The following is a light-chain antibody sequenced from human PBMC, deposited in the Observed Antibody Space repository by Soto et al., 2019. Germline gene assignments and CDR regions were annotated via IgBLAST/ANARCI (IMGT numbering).Light chain of an antibody. CDR3: ASYTTNSLWV. J-gene: IGLJ3*02. V-gene: IGLV2-14*01. CDR1: SSDVGNSDF. Sequence: QSALTQPASVSASPGQSITISCTGTSSDVGNSDFVSWYQQHPGNAPKLIIFELNNRPSGVSNRFSGSKSGNTASLTISGLQVEDEADYFCASYTTNSLWVFGGGTKLTVL. CDR2: ELN.